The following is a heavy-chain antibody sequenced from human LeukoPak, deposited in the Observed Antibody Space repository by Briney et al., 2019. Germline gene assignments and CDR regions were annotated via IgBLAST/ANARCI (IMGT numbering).Heavy chain of an antibody. V-gene: IGHV1-2*02. J-gene: IGHJ4*02. CDR3: ARVRYSSGWYYLDY. D-gene: IGHD6-13*01. Sequence: ASVKVSCKSSGYTFTDHYMHWVRQAPGQGLEWMGWIDPSSGDTNYAQKFQGRVTMTRDTSISTAYMDLSRLRPDDTAVYYCARVRYSSGWYYLDYWGQGTLVTVSS. CDR2: IDPSSGDT. CDR1: GYTFTDHY.